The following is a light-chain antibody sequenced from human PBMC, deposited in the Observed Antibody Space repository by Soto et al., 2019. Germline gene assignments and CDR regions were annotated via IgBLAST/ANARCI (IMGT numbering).Light chain of an antibody. J-gene: IGLJ2*01. V-gene: IGLV1-40*01. CDR1: SSNIGAGYD. CDR2: GNS. Sequence: QSALIQPPSVSGAPGQGVTISCTGSSSNIGAGYDVHWYQQLPGTAPKLLIYGNSNRPSGVPDRFSGSKSGTSASLAITGLQAEDEALYYCHSYDSSLTALVIFGGGTKVTVL. CDR3: HSYDSSLTALVI.